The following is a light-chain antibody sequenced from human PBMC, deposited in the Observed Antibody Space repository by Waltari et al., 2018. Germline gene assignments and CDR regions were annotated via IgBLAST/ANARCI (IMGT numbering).Light chain of an antibody. Sequence: EIHMTQSPSSVSASVADGVSMSCRASQDISTSLAWYQQKSGKPPSLLIYHSSTLQSGVPSRFSGAGTGTDFTLTINNLHPEDFATYFCQQGDTSPPTFGPGTKVELK. J-gene: IGKJ1*01. V-gene: IGKV1-12*01. CDR2: HSS. CDR3: QQGDTSPPT. CDR1: QDISTS.